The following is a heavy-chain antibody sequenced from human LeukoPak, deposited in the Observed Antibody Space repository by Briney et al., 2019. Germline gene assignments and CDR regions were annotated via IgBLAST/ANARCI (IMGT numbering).Heavy chain of an antibody. CDR2: IYKGNT. Sequence: ASVKVSCKASGYIFTSYAISWVRQAPGQGLEWMGWIYKGNTNYAQKVQDRVTMTTDTSTSTAYMELRSLGSDDTAMYYCARGCSGSYCSPWGQGTLVTVSS. D-gene: IGHD2-15*01. CDR1: GYIFTSYA. CDR3: ARGCSGSYCSP. J-gene: IGHJ5*02. V-gene: IGHV1-18*01.